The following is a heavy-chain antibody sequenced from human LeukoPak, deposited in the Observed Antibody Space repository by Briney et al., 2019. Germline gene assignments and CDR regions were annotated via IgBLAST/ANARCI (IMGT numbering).Heavy chain of an antibody. CDR3: ARGSRFDY. CDR1: GVTFTSYS. J-gene: IGHJ4*02. CDR2: ISSSGSPI. V-gene: IGHV3-48*04. Sequence: GGSLRLSCAASGVTFTSYSMNWVRQAPGKGLEWISYISSSGSPIYYADSVKGRFTISRDNAKKSSDLQMTNLTAEDTAVYFCARGSRFDYWGQGAPVTVSS.